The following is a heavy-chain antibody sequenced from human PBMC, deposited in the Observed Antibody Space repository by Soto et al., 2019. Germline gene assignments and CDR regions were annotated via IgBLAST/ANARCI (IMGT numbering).Heavy chain of an antibody. V-gene: IGHV3-30*18. CDR3: AKAENDFWSSVNLGFDP. CDR2: ISYDGSNK. D-gene: IGHD3-3*01. CDR1: GFTFSSYG. J-gene: IGHJ5*02. Sequence: PGGALRLSCAASGFTFSSYGMHWVRQAPGKGLEWVAVISYDGSNKYYADSVKGRFTISRDNSKNTLYLQMNSLRAEDTAVYYCAKAENDFWSSVNLGFDPWGQGTLVPVSS.